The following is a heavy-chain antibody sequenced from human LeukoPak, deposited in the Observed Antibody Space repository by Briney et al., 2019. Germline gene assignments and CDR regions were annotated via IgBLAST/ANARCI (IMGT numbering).Heavy chain of an antibody. Sequence: SGGSLRLSCAASGFTFNDNYMSWARQAPGKGPEWISYIGNSGSTTFYADSVKGRFTISRDNTKNLVFLEMNSLQVEDTAVYFCATSSDFWGRFTIDHWGQGILVTVSS. CDR2: IGNSGSTT. J-gene: IGHJ4*02. CDR1: GFTFNDNY. V-gene: IGHV3-11*04. D-gene: IGHD3-3*01. CDR3: ATSSDFWGRFTIDH.